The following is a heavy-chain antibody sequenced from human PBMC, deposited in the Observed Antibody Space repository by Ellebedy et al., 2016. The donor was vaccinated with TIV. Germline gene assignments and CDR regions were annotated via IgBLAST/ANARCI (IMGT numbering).Heavy chain of an antibody. CDR1: GFTFSSYA. D-gene: IGHD6-6*01. Sequence: GGSLRLSCAASGFTFSSYAMHWVRQAPGKGLEWVAVISYDGSNKYYADSVKGRFTISRDNSKNTLYLQMNSLRAEDTAVYYCARDRGSSSHYYYGMDVWGQGTTVTVSS. J-gene: IGHJ6*02. CDR3: ARDRGSSSHYYYGMDV. V-gene: IGHV3-30-3*01. CDR2: ISYDGSNK.